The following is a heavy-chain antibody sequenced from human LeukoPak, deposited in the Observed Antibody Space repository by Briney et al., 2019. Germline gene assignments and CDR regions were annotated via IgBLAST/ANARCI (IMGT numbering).Heavy chain of an antibody. Sequence: PGGSLRLSCAASGFTFSDYYMSWIRQAPGKGLEWVSYISSSGSTIYYADSVKGRFTISRDNAKNSLYLQMSSLRAEDTAVYYCARDRLAGYCSGGSCSNDAFDIWGQGTMVTVSS. J-gene: IGHJ3*02. CDR1: GFTFSDYY. V-gene: IGHV3-11*01. D-gene: IGHD2-15*01. CDR2: ISSSGSTI. CDR3: ARDRLAGYCSGGSCSNDAFDI.